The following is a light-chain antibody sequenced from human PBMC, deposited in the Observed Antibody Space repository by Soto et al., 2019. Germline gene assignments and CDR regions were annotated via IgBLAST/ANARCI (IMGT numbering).Light chain of an antibody. CDR3: SSYAVTNIFV. CDR1: SSDVGGFNY. Sequence: QSALTQPPSASGSPGQSVTISCSGTSSDVGGFNYVSWYQQHPGRAPKVLIYEVNKRPSGVPDRFSGSKSGSTASLTVSGLQAEDEAEYYCSSYAVTNIFVFGTGTMLTVL. CDR2: EVN. J-gene: IGLJ1*01. V-gene: IGLV2-8*01.